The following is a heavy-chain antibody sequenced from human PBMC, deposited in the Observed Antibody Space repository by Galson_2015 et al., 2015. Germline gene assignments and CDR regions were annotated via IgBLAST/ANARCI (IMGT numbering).Heavy chain of an antibody. D-gene: IGHD2-21*01. CDR3: ARDLFVGVMSYGMDV. CDR2: ISSSGSTI. V-gene: IGHV3-11*01. J-gene: IGHJ6*02. Sequence: SLRLSCAASGFTFSDYYMSWIRQAPGKGLEWVSYISSSGSTIYYADSVKGRFTISRDNAKNSLYLQMNSLRAEDTAVYYCARDLFVGVMSYGMDVWGQGTTVTVSS. CDR1: GFTFSDYY.